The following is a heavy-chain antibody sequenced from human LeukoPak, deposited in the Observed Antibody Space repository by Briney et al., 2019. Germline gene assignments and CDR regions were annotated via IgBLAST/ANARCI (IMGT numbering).Heavy chain of an antibody. CDR2: IYPGDSHT. V-gene: IGHV5-51*01. Sequence: MSGESLKISCKGAGYSFTSYWIGWVRQMPGKGLEWMGVIYPGDSHTRYSPSFQGQGTISADKSISTAYLQWNSLKASDTAICYCTRLWSLQLSRWRAARPVGLSPWGQGTLVTVSS. J-gene: IGHJ5*02. CDR3: TRLWSLQLSRWRAARPVGLSP. CDR1: GYSFTSYW. D-gene: IGHD6-6*01.